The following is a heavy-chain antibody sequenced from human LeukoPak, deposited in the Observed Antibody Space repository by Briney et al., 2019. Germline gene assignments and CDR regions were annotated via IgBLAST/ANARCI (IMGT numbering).Heavy chain of an antibody. CDR3: ASASSHRIAAGGDY. CDR1: GFSFSSYG. D-gene: IGHD6-13*01. J-gene: IGHJ4*02. Sequence: GGSLRLSCAASGFSFSSYGMSWVRQAPGKGMEWVLCINIDGSSRNYTDSVKDRFTISIDNAKNTLYLKMNSLRAEDTAVYYCASASSHRIAAGGDYWGQGTLVTVSS. CDR2: INIDGSSR. V-gene: IGHV3-74*01.